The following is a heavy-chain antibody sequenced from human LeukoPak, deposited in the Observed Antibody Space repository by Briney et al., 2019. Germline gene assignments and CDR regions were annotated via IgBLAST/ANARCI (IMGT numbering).Heavy chain of an antibody. D-gene: IGHD3-10*02. J-gene: IGHJ6*04. V-gene: IGHV3-74*01. CDR2: INSDGSST. CDR3: AELGITMIGGV. CDR1: GFTFSNYA. Sequence: GGSLRLSCAASGFTFSNYAMRWVRQAPGKGLEWVSRINSDGSSTSYADSVKGRFTISRDNAKNTLYLQMNSLRAEDTAVYYCAELGITMIGGVWGKGTTVTISS.